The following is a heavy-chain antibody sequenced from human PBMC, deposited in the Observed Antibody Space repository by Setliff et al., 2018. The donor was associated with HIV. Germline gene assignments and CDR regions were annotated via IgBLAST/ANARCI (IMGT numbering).Heavy chain of an antibody. CDR1: GGTFSSYA. D-gene: IGHD3-10*01. J-gene: IGHJ6*03. CDR3: AREGVSLWFGELPSSHYMDV. V-gene: IGHV1-69*13. Sequence: VKVSCKASGGTFSSYAVTWVRQAPGQGLEWMGGIIAIFGTANYAQKFQGRVTITADESTSTAYMELSSLRSEDTAVYYCAREGVSLWFGELPSSHYMDVWGKGTTVTVSS. CDR2: IIAIFGTA.